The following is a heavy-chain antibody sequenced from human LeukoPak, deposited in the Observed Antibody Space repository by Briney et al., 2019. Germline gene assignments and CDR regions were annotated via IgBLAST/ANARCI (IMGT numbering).Heavy chain of an antibody. CDR1: GFTFGDYY. D-gene: IGHD3-16*01. J-gene: IGHJ4*02. Sequence: PGGSLRLSCAASGFTFGDYYMDWVRQAPGEGLEWVGRTRNKVNSYTTEYAASVKGRFTISRDDSKNSLYLQMNSLKTEDTAVYYCAREFGRRFDYWGQGTLVTVSS. V-gene: IGHV3-72*01. CDR3: AREFGRRFDY. CDR2: TRNKVNSYTT.